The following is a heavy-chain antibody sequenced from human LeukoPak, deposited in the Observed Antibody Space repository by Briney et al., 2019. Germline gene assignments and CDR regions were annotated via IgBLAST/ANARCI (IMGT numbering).Heavy chain of an antibody. D-gene: IGHD6-13*01. CDR1: GFTFSSYG. CDR2: IRNDGSNK. Sequence: GGSPRLSCAASGFTFSSYGMHWVRQAPGKGLDWVAVIRNDGSNKYYADSVKGRFTISRDNSNNTLYLQMNSLRAEDTAVYYCARVLGSSSWSIPFDYWGQGTLVTVSP. V-gene: IGHV3-33*01. CDR3: ARVLGSSSWSIPFDY. J-gene: IGHJ4*02.